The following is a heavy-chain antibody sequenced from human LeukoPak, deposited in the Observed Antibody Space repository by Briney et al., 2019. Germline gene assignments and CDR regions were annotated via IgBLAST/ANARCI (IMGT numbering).Heavy chain of an antibody. CDR1: GDSISSYY. D-gene: IGHD6-6*01. CDR3: ARDRSSYYFDY. CDR2: IYYSGST. V-gene: IGHV4-59*01. Sequence: SQTLSLTCAVSGDSISSYYWSWIRQPPGKGLEWIGYIYYSGSTNYNPSLKSRVTISVDTSKNQFSLKLSSMTAADTAVYYCARDRSSYYFDYWGQGTLVTVSS. J-gene: IGHJ4*02.